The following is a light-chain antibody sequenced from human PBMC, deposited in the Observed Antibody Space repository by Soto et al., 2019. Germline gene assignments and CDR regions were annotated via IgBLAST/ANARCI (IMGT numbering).Light chain of an antibody. J-gene: IGKJ2*02. CDR2: AAS. Sequence: DIQMNQFPSSLSASVGSRVAISCRASQNIDSYLNWFQQKPGKDPKLLMYAASNLLSGVPSRFSGSGSGTEFTLTITSLQPEDFATYYCQQSNSNHRTLGQGTKLDI. V-gene: IGKV1-39*01. CDR1: QNIDSY. CDR3: QQSNSNHRT.